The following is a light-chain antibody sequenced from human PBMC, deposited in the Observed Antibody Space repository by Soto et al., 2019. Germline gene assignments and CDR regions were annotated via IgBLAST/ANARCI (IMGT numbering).Light chain of an antibody. CDR3: QQCYMGWT. CDR2: DAS. CDR1: QSIGSF. Sequence: DIQMTQSPSTLSASVGDRVTITCRASQSIGSFLAWYQHQPGKAPKLLIYDASTLESGVPSRFSGTGSGTEFRFSITSLQPEDFGTYYCQQCYMGWTFGQGTKVDFK. V-gene: IGKV1-5*01. J-gene: IGKJ1*01.